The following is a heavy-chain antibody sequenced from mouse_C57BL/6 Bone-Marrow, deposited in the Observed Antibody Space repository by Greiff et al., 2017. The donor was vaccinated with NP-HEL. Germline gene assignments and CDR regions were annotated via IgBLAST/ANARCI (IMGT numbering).Heavy chain of an antibody. CDR3: ARGGFYYGSRHYFDY. J-gene: IGHJ2*01. Sequence: VQLQQSGAELVKPGASVKMSCKASGYTFTSYWITWVKQRPGQGLEWIGDIYPGSGSTNYNEKFKSKATLTVDTSSSTAYMQLSSLTSEDSAVYYCARGGFYYGSRHYFDYWGQGTTLTVSS. D-gene: IGHD1-1*01. CDR2: IYPGSGST. CDR1: GYTFTSYW. V-gene: IGHV1-55*01.